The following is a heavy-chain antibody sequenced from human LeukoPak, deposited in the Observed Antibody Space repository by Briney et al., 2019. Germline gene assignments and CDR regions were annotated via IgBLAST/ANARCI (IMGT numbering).Heavy chain of an antibody. CDR2: TSPSGGTI. CDR1: GFTFSDFY. Sequence: GGSLRLSCAASGFTFSDFYMSWIRQAPETGLEWLSYTSPSGGTIYYTDSVKGRFTMSRDNAQNALYLEMNSLRAEDTAVYYCAREKKTEWTTGAFDMWGQGTMVIVSS. J-gene: IGHJ3*02. V-gene: IGHV3-11*01. D-gene: IGHD3-3*01. CDR3: AREKKTEWTTGAFDM.